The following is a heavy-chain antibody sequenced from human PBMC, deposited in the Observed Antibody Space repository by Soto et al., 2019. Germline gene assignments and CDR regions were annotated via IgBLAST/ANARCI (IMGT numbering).Heavy chain of an antibody. D-gene: IGHD2-2*01. CDR2: IIPILGIA. Sequence: QVQLVQSGAEVKKPGSSVKVSCKASGGTFSSYTISWVRQAPGQGLEWMGRIIPILGIANYAQKFQGRVTIAADKSTSTAYMELSSLRSEDTAVYYCARGQQLSDFDYWGQGTLVTVSS. CDR1: GGTFSSYT. V-gene: IGHV1-69*02. CDR3: ARGQQLSDFDY. J-gene: IGHJ4*02.